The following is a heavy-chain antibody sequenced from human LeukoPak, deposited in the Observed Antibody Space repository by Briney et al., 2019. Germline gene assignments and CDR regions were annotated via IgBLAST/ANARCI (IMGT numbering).Heavy chain of an antibody. CDR1: GYTFTSYD. V-gene: IGHV1-8*01. D-gene: IGHD2-15*01. CDR3: ARERGRYCSGGSCLTGFDP. J-gene: IGHJ5*02. Sequence: GASVKVSRKASGYTFTSYDINWVRQATGQGLEWMGWMNPNSGNTGYAQKFQGRVTMTRNTSISTAYMELSSLRSEDTAVYYCARERGRYCSGGSCLTGFDPWGQGALVTVSS. CDR2: MNPNSGNT.